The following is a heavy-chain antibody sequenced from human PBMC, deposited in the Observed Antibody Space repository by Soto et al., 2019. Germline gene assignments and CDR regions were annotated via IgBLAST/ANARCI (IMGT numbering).Heavy chain of an antibody. CDR1: GGDFKNFI. CDR2: VIPIFGTP. Sequence: VQLVQSGAEVRKPGSSVNVSCKASGGDFKNFIIAWVRQAPGHGLEWMGGVIPIFGTPNFVQKFQDRVTSTADEARSTSYMELRSPRSEDTAVYYCARVGSCLSSSCLYYGMDVWGQGTTVIVSS. CDR3: ARVGSCLSSSCLYYGMDV. V-gene: IGHV1-69*01. J-gene: IGHJ6*02. D-gene: IGHD2-2*01.